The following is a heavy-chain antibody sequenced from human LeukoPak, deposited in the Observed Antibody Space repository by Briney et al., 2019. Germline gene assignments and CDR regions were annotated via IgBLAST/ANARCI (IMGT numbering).Heavy chain of an antibody. V-gene: IGHV3-23*01. CDR2: ITATGDTA. CDR3: AKKSSSAYAFDF. D-gene: IGHD2-2*01. Sequence: GGSLRLSCAASGFTFTKCAMSWIRQAPGKGLEWVAIITATGDTAYYADSVKGRFTISRDNSKKTLYLQMNSLRAEDTAVYYCAKKSSSAYAFDFWGQGTVVTVSS. CDR1: GFTFTKCA. J-gene: IGHJ3*01.